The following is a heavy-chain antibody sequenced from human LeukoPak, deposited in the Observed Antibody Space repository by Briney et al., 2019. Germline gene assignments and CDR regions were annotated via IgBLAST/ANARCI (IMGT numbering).Heavy chain of an antibody. CDR2: IYSGGST. V-gene: IGHV3-53*01. Sequence: GGSLRLSCAASGFTLSSKYMSWVRQAPGKGLEWVSVIYSGGSTYYADSVKGRFTISRDNSKNTLYLQMNSLRAEDTAVYYCAKGNSESYYLFDYWGQGTLVTVSS. D-gene: IGHD1-26*01. CDR3: AKGNSESYYLFDY. CDR1: GFTLSSKY. J-gene: IGHJ4*02.